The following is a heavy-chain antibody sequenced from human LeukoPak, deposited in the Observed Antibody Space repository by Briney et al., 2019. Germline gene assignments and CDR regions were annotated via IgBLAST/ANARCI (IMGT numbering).Heavy chain of an antibody. CDR1: GYTFTSYG. D-gene: IGHD2-21*02. J-gene: IGHJ4*02. V-gene: IGHV1-18*01. CDR2: ISAYNGNT. CDR3: ARDRSSKNVVVTAPAGGVFDY. Sequence: ASVKVSCKASGYTFTSYGISWVRQAPGQGLEWMGWISAYNGNTNYAQKLQGRVTMTTDTSTSTAYMELSSLRSEDTAVYYCARDRSSKNVVVTAPAGGVFDYWGQGTLVTVSS.